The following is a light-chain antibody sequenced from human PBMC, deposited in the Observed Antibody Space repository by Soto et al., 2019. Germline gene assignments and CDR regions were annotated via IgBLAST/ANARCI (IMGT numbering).Light chain of an antibody. CDR1: QSVSNNY. J-gene: IGKJ1*01. V-gene: IGKV3-20*01. Sequence: IVLTQSPATLSVSPGERATISCRASQSVSNNYLAWYQQTPGQAPRLLIYGASNRAAGIPDRCSGSGAGTDFTLTISRLEPEDFAVYYCQQYGSSGTFGQGTKVDIK. CDR3: QQYGSSGT. CDR2: GAS.